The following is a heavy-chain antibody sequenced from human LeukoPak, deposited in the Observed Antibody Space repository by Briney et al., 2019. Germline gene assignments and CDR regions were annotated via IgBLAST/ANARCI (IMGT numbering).Heavy chain of an antibody. J-gene: IGHJ4*02. CDR3: ARDYYGSGSYYSHFDY. CDR2: ISAYNGNT. V-gene: IGHV1-18*01. Sequence: ASVKVSCKASGYTFTSCGISWVRQAPGQGLEWMGWISAYNGNTNYAQKLQGRVTMTTDTSTSTAYMELRSLRSDDTAVYYCARDYYGSGSYYSHFDYWGQGTLVTVSS. D-gene: IGHD3-10*01. CDR1: GYTFTSCG.